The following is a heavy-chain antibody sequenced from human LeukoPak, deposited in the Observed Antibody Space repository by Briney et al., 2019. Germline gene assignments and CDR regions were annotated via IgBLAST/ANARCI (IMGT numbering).Heavy chain of an antibody. D-gene: IGHD6-19*01. V-gene: IGHV4-34*01. J-gene: IGHJ4*02. CDR2: INHSGTT. CDR3: ARVTDQWPHYYFDY. CDR1: GGSFSGYY. Sequence: SETLSLTCAVHGGSFSGYYWAWIRQPPGKGLEWIGEINHSGTTNYNPSLKSRVTISVDTSKNQFSLKLTSVTAADTAVYLCARVTDQWPHYYFDYWGQGTLVTVSS.